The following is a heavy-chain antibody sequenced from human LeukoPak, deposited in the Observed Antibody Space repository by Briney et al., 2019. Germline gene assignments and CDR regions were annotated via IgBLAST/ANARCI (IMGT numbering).Heavy chain of an antibody. CDR2: ISYDGSNK. CDR1: GFTFSSYG. J-gene: IGHJ4*02. CDR3: AKNLGLVVVVAAGVDY. D-gene: IGHD2-15*01. Sequence: GGSLRLSCAASGFTFSSYGMHWVRQAPGKGLEWVAVISYDGSNKYYADSVKGRFTISRDNSKNTLYLQMNSLRAEDTAVYYCAKNLGLVVVVAAGVDYWGQGTLVTVSS. V-gene: IGHV3-30*18.